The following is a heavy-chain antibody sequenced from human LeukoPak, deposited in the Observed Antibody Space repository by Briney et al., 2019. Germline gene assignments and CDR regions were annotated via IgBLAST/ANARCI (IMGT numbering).Heavy chain of an antibody. CDR2: ISYDGSNK. CDR3: ARERGRLWGKETPGDFDY. D-gene: IGHD3-16*01. J-gene: IGHJ4*02. V-gene: IGHV3-30-3*01. Sequence: PGGSLRLSCAASGFTFSSYAMHWVRQAPGKGLEWVAVISYDGSNKYYADSVKGRFTISRDNSKNTLYLQMNSLRAEDTAVYYCARERGRLWGKETPGDFDYWGQGTLVTVSS. CDR1: GFTFSSYA.